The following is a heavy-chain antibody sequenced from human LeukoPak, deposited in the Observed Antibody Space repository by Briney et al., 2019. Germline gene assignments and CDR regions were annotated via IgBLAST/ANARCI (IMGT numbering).Heavy chain of an antibody. CDR3: ARVGGRSTNGGDY. CDR1: GYCFSSYW. D-gene: IGHD1-1*01. Sequence: GGSLRLSCAPSGYCFSSYWMHCARQAPGRGLVCVSRIKRDGSATNYADFVEGRYTLSRDTAKNTLYLKKQSVSAADTPVYNWARVGGRSTNGGDYWGRGTLATVSS. V-gene: IGHV3-74*01. CDR2: IKRDGSAT. J-gene: IGHJ4*02.